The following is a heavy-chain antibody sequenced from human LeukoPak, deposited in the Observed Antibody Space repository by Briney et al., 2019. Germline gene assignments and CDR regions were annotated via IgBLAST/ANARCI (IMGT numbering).Heavy chain of an antibody. V-gene: IGHV3-30*02. CDR1: GFTFSSYG. Sequence: GGTLRLYCAASGFTFSSYGMHWVPQAPGKGLEWVAFIRYDGSNKYYAGSVKGRFTISRDNSKNTLYLQMNSLRAEDTAVYYCAKEKDNYDDSSGYLWGQGTLVTVSS. D-gene: IGHD3-22*01. CDR2: IRYDGSNK. J-gene: IGHJ4*02. CDR3: AKEKDNYDDSSGYL.